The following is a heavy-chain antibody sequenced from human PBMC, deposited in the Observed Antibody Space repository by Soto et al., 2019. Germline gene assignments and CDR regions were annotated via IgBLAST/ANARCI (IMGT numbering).Heavy chain of an antibody. J-gene: IGHJ4*02. CDR3: AREPTLEWFFHFDY. CDR2: IIPILGIA. Sequence: GASVKVSCKASGGTFSSYTISWVRQAPGQGLEWMGRIIPILGIANYAQKFQGRVTITADKSTSTAYMELSSLRSEDTAVYYCAREPTLEWFFHFDYWGQGTXVTVSS. CDR1: GGTFSSYT. V-gene: IGHV1-69*04. D-gene: IGHD3-3*01.